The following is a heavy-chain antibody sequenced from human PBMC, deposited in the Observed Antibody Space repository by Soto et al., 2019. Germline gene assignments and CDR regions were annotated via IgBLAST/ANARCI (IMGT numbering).Heavy chain of an antibody. D-gene: IGHD6-19*01. J-gene: IGHJ3*02. Sequence: SVKVSCRASGGTFSSYGVSWVRQAPEQGLEWMGGIIPLFGTTNYAQMFQGRVTITADESTNTAYMELSSLRSEDTAVYYCARDRGSGWFRDAFDIWGQGTVVTVSS. CDR3: ARDRGSGWFRDAFDI. CDR1: GGTFSSYG. CDR2: IIPLFGTT. V-gene: IGHV1-69*13.